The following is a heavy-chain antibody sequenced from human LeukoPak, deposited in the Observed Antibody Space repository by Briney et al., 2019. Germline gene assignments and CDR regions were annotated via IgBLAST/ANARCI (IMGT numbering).Heavy chain of an antibody. J-gene: IGHJ4*02. CDR3: ATVPWAYGDYGYLDY. CDR2: FDPEDGET. Sequence: ASVKVSCKASGYTFTSYCMHWVRQAPGKGLEWMGGFDPEDGETIYAQKFQGRVTMTEDTSTDTAYMELSSLRSEDTAVYYCATVPWAYGDYGYLDYWGQGTLVTVSS. CDR1: GYTFTSYC. D-gene: IGHD4-17*01. V-gene: IGHV1-24*01.